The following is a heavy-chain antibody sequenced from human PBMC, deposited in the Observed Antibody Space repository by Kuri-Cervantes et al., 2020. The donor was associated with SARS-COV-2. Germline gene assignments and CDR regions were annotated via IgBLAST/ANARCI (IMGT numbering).Heavy chain of an antibody. CDR2: IYPGDSDT. CDR3: AGNRGRDAFDI. Sequence: GGSLRLSCKGSGYSFTSYWIGWVRQMPGKGLEWMGIIYPGDSDTRYSPSFQGQVTISADKSISTAYLQWSSLKASDTAMYYCAGNRGRDAFDIWGQGTMVTVSS. J-gene: IGHJ3*02. V-gene: IGHV5-51*01. CDR1: GYSFTSYW. D-gene: IGHD2-15*01.